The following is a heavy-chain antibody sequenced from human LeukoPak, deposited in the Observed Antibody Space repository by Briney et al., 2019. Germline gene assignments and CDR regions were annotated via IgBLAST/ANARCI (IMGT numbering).Heavy chain of an antibody. J-gene: IGHJ4*02. Sequence: SETLSLTCTVSGGSISSSSHYWGWIRQPPGKGLEWIGSIYYSGSTYYNPSLKSRVTISVDTSKNQFSLKLSSVTATDTAVYYCARSFTKNRSGRDFEYWGQGTLVTVSS. V-gene: IGHV4-39*01. CDR3: ARSFTKNRSGRDFEY. D-gene: IGHD5-12*01. CDR1: GGSISSSSHY. CDR2: IYYSGST.